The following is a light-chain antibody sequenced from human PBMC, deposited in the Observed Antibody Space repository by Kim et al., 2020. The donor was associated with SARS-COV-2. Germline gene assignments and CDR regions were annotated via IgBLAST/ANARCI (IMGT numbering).Light chain of an antibody. V-gene: IGKV2D-29*01. Sequence: DIVMTQTPLSLSVTPGQPASISCKSTQSLLHSDGKTYLYWYLQKPGQPPQLLIYEVSNRFSEVPDRCSGSGSGTAFALKISGVEAEDVGVYHCMKSIKLPWTFGQGTKVDIK. J-gene: IGKJ1*01. CDR2: EVS. CDR1: QSLLHSDGKTY. CDR3: MKSIKLPWT.